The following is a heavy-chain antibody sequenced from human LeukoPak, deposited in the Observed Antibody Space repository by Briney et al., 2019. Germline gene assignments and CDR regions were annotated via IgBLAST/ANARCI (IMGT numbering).Heavy chain of an antibody. CDR2: ITSDGSTI. D-gene: IGHD4-11*01. V-gene: IGHV3-11*04. J-gene: IGHJ5*02. CDR3: ARYSSPVGNCFDP. CDR1: GFTFSDYY. Sequence: GGSLRLSCAASGFTFSDYYINWVRQAPGKGLQWASYITSDGSTIHYADSVKGRFTISRDNAKNSLYLQMNSLRAEDTAVYYCARYSSPVGNCFDPWGQGTLVTVSS.